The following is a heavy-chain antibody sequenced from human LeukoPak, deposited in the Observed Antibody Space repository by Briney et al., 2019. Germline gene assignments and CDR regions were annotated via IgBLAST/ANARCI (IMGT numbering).Heavy chain of an antibody. CDR3: AREDAMYSSGWYGSYFDY. CDR1: GFTFSTYT. V-gene: IGHV3-21*01. CDR2: ISSSGSYI. Sequence: GGSLRLSCAASGFTFSTYTMNWVRQAPGKGLEWVSSISSSGSYIYYADSVEGRFTISRDNAKNSLYLQMNSLRAEDTAVYYCAREDAMYSSGWYGSYFDYWGQGTLVTVSS. J-gene: IGHJ4*02. D-gene: IGHD6-19*01.